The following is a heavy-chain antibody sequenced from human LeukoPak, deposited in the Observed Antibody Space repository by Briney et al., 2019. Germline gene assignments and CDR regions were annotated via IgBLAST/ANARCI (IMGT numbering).Heavy chain of an antibody. Sequence: SETLSLTCTVSGGSISGSSYFWGWIRQPPGKGLEWIGSIYYSGSTYYNPSLKSRVTISVGMSKNQFSLKLNSVTAADTAVYNCGRQAAAGAGGDHWDQGTLVTVSS. J-gene: IGHJ4*02. CDR3: GRQAAAGAGGDH. CDR2: IYYSGST. D-gene: IGHD6-13*01. CDR1: GGSISGSSYF. V-gene: IGHV4-39*01.